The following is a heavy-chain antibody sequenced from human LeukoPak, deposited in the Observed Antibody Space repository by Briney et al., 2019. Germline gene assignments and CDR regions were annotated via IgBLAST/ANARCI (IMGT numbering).Heavy chain of an antibody. CDR1: GGSISSYC. Sequence: SETLSLTCTVSGGSISSYCWSWIRQPAGKGLEWIGRIYTSGSTNYNPSLKSRVTMSVDTSKNQFSLKLSSVTAADTAVYYCARDSPYNWNDVNYFDYWGQGTLVTVSS. J-gene: IGHJ4*02. CDR2: IYTSGST. D-gene: IGHD1-20*01. V-gene: IGHV4-4*07. CDR3: ARDSPYNWNDVNYFDY.